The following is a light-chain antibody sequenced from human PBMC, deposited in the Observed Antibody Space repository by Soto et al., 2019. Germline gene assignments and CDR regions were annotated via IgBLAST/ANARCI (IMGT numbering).Light chain of an antibody. CDR1: QSVSSY. Sequence: EIVLTQSPATLSLSPGERATLSCRASQSVSSYLAWYQQKPGQAPRLLIYDASNRATGIPARFSGSGSGTDFTLTISNLEPEDFAVYYCQQRSNWVTFGGGTKVEIK. CDR3: QQRSNWVT. V-gene: IGKV3-11*01. J-gene: IGKJ4*01. CDR2: DAS.